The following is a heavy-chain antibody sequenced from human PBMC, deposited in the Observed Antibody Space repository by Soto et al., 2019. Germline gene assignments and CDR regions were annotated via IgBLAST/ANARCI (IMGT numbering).Heavy chain of an antibody. J-gene: IGHJ3*02. D-gene: IGHD3-22*01. CDR1: GGTFSSYA. CDR2: IIPIFGTA. CDR3: ASHYYGSSGQEVDAFDI. Sequence: QVQLVQSGAEVKKPGSSVKVSCKASGGTFSSYAISWVRQAPGQGLEWMGGIIPIFGTANYAQKFQGRVTITADESTSTAYMELSSLRSEDTAVYYCASHYYGSSGQEVDAFDIWGQGTMVTVSS. V-gene: IGHV1-69*12.